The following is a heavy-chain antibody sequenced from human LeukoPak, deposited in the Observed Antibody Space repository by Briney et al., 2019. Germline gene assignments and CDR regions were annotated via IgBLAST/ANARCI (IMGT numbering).Heavy chain of an antibody. CDR2: ITTSSTYT. CDR1: GFSFSSYN. Sequence: PGGSLRLSCEASGFSFSSYNMDWVRQTPGKGLEWISSITTSSTYTFYADSVKGRFTISRDNARNSLYLQMNSLRVEDTAVYYCARDQWFDPWGQGTLVTVSS. J-gene: IGHJ5*02. CDR3: ARDQWFDP. V-gene: IGHV3-21*01.